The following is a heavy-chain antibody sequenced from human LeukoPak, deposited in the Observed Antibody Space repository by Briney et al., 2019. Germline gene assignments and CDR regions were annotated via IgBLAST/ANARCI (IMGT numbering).Heavy chain of an antibody. D-gene: IGHD3-9*01. CDR2: ISGGGTTI. CDR3: ARDRGHFNWLLSSDAPFDF. CDR1: GFTFSDYY. J-gene: IGHJ4*02. V-gene: IGHV3-11*01. Sequence: PGGSLRLSCAASGFTFSDYYMTWIRQAPGKGLEWVSYISGGGTTIYYTDSVKGRFTISRDNAKNSLYLQMNSLRAEDTAVYYCARDRGHFNWLLSSDAPFDFWGQGTLVTVSS.